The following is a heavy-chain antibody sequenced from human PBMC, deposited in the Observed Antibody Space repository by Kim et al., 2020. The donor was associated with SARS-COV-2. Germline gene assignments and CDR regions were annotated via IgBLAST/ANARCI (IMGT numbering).Heavy chain of an antibody. CDR1: GFTFSSNA. J-gene: IGHJ4*02. V-gene: IGHV3-23*01. Sequence: GGSLRLSCAASGFTFSSNAMSWVRQAPGKGLEWVSSIGVSAGSTYYADSVKGRFTISRDNSKNTLYLQMNSLRAEDTAVYYCAIGLHFDNWGQGTLVTVSS. CDR2: IGVSAGST. CDR3: AIGLHFDN.